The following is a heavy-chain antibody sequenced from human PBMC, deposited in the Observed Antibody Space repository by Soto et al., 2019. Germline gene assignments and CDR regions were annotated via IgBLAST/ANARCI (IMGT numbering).Heavy chain of an antibody. CDR3: ADHSSYDILTGYSPAEYFQH. Sequence: QVQLVESGGGVVQPGRSLRLSCAASGFTFSHFGMHWVRQAPGKGLDWVAVIWYDGSNKFYADSVKGRFTISRDDSKNTLYLHMKSLRAEDTAVYYCADHSSYDILTGYSPAEYFQHWGLGTLVTVYS. CDR1: GFTFSHFG. CDR2: IWYDGSNK. V-gene: IGHV3-33*01. D-gene: IGHD3-9*01. J-gene: IGHJ1*01.